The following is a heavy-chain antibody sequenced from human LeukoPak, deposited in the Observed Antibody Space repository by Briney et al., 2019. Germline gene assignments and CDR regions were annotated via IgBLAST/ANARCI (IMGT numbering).Heavy chain of an antibody. CDR1: GFTFCSYG. Sequence: PGGSLRLSCAASGFTFCSYGMHWVRQAPGKGLEWVAFIRYDGSNKYYADSVKGRFTISRDNSKNTLYLQMNSLRAEDTAVYYCAKDRREYSSGWYLDYWGQGTLVTVSS. V-gene: IGHV3-30*02. CDR3: AKDRREYSSGWYLDY. D-gene: IGHD6-19*01. J-gene: IGHJ4*02. CDR2: IRYDGSNK.